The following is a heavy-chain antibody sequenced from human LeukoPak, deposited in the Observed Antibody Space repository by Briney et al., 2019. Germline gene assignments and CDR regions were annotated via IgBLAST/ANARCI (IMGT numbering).Heavy chain of an antibody. J-gene: IGHJ4*02. D-gene: IGHD3-10*01. V-gene: IGHV4-38-2*02. Sequence: TTSETLSLTCTVSGYSISSGYYWGWIRQPPGKGLEWIGSIYHSGSTYYNPSLKSRVTISVDTSKNQFSLKLSSVTAADTAVYYCARDRMVRGGEGTLDYWGQGTLVTVSS. CDR2: IYHSGST. CDR3: ARDRMVRGGEGTLDY. CDR1: GYSISSGYY.